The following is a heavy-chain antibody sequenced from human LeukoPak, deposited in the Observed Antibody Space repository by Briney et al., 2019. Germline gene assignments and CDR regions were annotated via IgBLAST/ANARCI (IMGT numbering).Heavy chain of an antibody. CDR3: ARGRASSSSTLYDY. CDR1: GYTLTELS. J-gene: IGHJ4*02. CDR2: INPSGGST. V-gene: IGHV1-46*01. D-gene: IGHD2-2*01. Sequence: ASVKVSCKVSGYTLTELSMHWVRQAPGQGLEWMGIINPSGGSTRYAQKFQGRVTMTRDTSTSTVYMDLSSLRSEDTAVYFCARGRASSSSTLYDYWGQGTLVTVSS.